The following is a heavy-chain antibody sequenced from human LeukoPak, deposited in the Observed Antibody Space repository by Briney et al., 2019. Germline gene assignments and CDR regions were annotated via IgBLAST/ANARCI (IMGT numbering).Heavy chain of an antibody. Sequence: ASVKVPCKASGYTFTSYDINWVRQATGQGLEWMGWMNPNSGNTGYAQKFQGRVTMTRNTSISTAYIELSSLRSEDTAVYYCARATWLRLGGYYYGMDVWGQGTTVTVSS. J-gene: IGHJ6*02. CDR1: GYTFTSYD. CDR2: MNPNSGNT. CDR3: ARATWLRLGGYYYGMDV. V-gene: IGHV1-8*01. D-gene: IGHD5-12*01.